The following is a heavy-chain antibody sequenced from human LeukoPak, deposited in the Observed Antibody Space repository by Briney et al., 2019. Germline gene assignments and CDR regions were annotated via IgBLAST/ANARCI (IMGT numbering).Heavy chain of an antibody. D-gene: IGHD3-22*01. Sequence: GGSLRLSCAASGFTFSSYSMNWVRQAPGKGLEWLSYVSITTSVIYYADSVKGRFTISRDNAKNSLYLQMNSLRAEDTAVYYCATYSSLNRREFQYWGQGTLLTVSS. CDR1: GFTFSSYS. V-gene: IGHV3-48*04. J-gene: IGHJ1*01. CDR2: VSITTSVI. CDR3: ATYSSLNRREFQY.